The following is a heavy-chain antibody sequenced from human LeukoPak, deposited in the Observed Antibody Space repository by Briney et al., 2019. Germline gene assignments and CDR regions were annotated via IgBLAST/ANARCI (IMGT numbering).Heavy chain of an antibody. CDR1: GYTFSTYG. CDR2: ISGYNGNT. D-gene: IGHD4-23*01. J-gene: IGHJ3*02. CDR3: ATAVVTGRYDAFDI. Sequence: ASVKVSCKASGYTFSTYGISRVRQAPGQGLEWMGWISGYNGNTNYAQKVQGRVKMTTDISTSTAYMELRSLRSDDTAVYYCATAVVTGRYDAFDIWGQGTMIIVSS. V-gene: IGHV1-18*01.